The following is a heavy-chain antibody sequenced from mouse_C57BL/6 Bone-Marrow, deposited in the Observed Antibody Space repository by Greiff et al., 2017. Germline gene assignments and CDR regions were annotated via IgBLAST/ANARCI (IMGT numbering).Heavy chain of an antibody. CDR3: TRQLLAWFAY. CDR2: IRNKANNHAT. V-gene: IGHV6-6*01. CDR1: GFTFSDAW. J-gene: IGHJ3*01. Sequence: EVQRVESGGGLVQPGGSMKLSCAASGFTFSDAWMDWVRQSPEKGLEWVAEIRNKANNHATYYAESVKGRFTISRDDSKSSVYLQMNSLRAEDTGIYYCTRQLLAWFAYWGQGTLVTVSA. D-gene: IGHD4-1*02.